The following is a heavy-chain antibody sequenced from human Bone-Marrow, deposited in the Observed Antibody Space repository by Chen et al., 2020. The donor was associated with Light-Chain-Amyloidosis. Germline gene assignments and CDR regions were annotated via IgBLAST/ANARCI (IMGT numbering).Heavy chain of an antibody. CDR3: AKDISYDDILPGYPADAFDI. CDR1: GFAFSSYA. Sequence: EVQLVESGGGLLQRGGSLRLSCAASGFAFSSYAMSWVRQAPGKGLGWGSTMRGSGGSRYYGDSVKGRITISRDNSKNALFLQMNSRRAEDTAVYYCAKDISYDDILPGYPADAFDIWGQGTMVTVSS. D-gene: IGHD3-9*01. CDR2: MRGSGGSR. V-gene: IGHV3-23*04. J-gene: IGHJ3*02.